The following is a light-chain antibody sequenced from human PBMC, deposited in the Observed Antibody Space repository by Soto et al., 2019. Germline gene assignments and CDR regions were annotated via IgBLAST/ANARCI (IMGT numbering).Light chain of an antibody. Sequence: EIVLTQSPATLSLSPGERATLSCRASQKINSYLGWYQQKPGQPPRLLIYDASNRASGIPARFTGSGSGTDFTLTINSLEPEDFAIHYCQHRSNLPLTFRAGTKVDIK. V-gene: IGKV3-11*01. J-gene: IGKJ4*01. CDR2: DAS. CDR1: QKINSY. CDR3: QHRSNLPLT.